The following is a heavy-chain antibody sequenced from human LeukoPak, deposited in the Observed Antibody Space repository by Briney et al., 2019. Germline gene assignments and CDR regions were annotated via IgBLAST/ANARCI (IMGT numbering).Heavy chain of an antibody. CDR2: ISGSGGST. Sequence: GGSLRLSCAASGFTFSSYAVSWVRQAPGKGLEWVSAISGSGGSTYYADSVKGRFTISRDNSKNTLYLQMNSLRAEDTAVYYCAKVTGSGSPYAPFDYWGQGTLVTVSS. D-gene: IGHD3-10*01. CDR3: AKVTGSGSPYAPFDY. J-gene: IGHJ4*02. CDR1: GFTFSSYA. V-gene: IGHV3-23*01.